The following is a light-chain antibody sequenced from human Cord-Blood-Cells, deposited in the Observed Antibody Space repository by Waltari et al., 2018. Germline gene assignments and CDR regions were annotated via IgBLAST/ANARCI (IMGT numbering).Light chain of an antibody. V-gene: IGLV1-40*01. J-gene: IGLJ1*01. CDR3: QSYDSSHNYV. CDR2: GNS. CDR1: SSNIGTGYV. Sequence: QSVLTQPPAVSGAPGQRVTIACTGSSSNIGTGYVVHWYQQLPGTAPKLLIYGNSNRPSWVPDRFSGSKSGTSASLAITWLQAEDEADYYCQSYDSSHNYVFGTGTKVTVL.